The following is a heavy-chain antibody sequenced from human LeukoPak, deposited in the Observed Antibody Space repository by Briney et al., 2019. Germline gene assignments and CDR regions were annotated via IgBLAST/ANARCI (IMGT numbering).Heavy chain of an antibody. Sequence: GGSLRLSCAASGFTFSSYSMNSVRQAPGKGLEWVSYISSSSSTIYYADSVKGRFTISRDNAKNSLYLQMNSLRAEDTAVYYCARSHYDSSGYYYYYYYGMDVWGQGTTVTVSS. V-gene: IGHV3-48*01. D-gene: IGHD3-22*01. J-gene: IGHJ6*02. CDR2: ISSSSSTI. CDR1: GFTFSSYS. CDR3: ARSHYDSSGYYYYYYYGMDV.